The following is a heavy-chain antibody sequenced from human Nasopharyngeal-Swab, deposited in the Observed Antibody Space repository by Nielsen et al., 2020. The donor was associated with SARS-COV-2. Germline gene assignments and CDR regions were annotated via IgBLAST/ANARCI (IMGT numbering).Heavy chain of an antibody. CDR1: GFTFDDYA. D-gene: IGHD4-17*01. CDR3: ARASGYGEGAFDI. V-gene: IGHV3-9*01. CDR2: ISWNSGSI. Sequence: SLKISCAASGFTFDDYAMHWVRQAPGKGLEWVSGISWNSGSIGYADSVKGRFTISRDNAKNSLYLQMNSLRAEDTAVYYCARASGYGEGAFDIWGQGTMVTVSS. J-gene: IGHJ3*02.